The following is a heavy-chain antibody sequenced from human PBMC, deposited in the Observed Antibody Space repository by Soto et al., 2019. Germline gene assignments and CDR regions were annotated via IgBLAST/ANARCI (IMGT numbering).Heavy chain of an antibody. D-gene: IGHD6-19*01. CDR3: AKPGKGQWSCCADFDI. Sequence: EVQLLESGGGLVQPGGSLRLSCAASGFTFSSFAMSWVRQAPGKGLEWVSGISGSGDTYYADSVKGRFTISRDNSKSTRYLQMNSLRVEDTAVYYCAKPGKGQWSCCADFDIWGQGALVTVYS. CDR2: ISGSGDT. J-gene: IGHJ3*02. V-gene: IGHV3-23*01. CDR1: GFTFSSFA.